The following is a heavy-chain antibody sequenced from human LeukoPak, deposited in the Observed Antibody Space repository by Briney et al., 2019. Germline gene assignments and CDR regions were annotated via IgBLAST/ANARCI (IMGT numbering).Heavy chain of an antibody. J-gene: IGHJ4*02. CDR2: MNPNSGNA. V-gene: IGHV1-8*01. D-gene: IGHD3-9*01. CDR3: ARGRRDILTGYYYFDY. Sequence: GASVKVSCKASGYTFTSYDINWVRQATGQGLEWMGWMNPNSGNAGYAQKFQGRVTMTRNTSISTAYMELSSLRSEDTAVYYCARGRRDILTGYYYFDYWGQGTLVTVSS. CDR1: GYTFTSYD.